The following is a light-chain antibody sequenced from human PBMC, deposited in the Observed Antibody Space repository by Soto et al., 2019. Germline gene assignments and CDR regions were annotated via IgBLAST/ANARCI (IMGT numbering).Light chain of an antibody. J-gene: IGKJ1*01. CDR1: QNIRSY. CDR3: QQGYSSRWT. CDR2: ATS. Sequence: DIQMTQSPSSLSASVGDRVTITCRARQNIRSYLNWYQQKPWKAPQLLIYATSSMQTGVPSRFSASGSGTYFRLVISDLQPEDSATYYCQQGYSSRWTSGRGTKVEI. V-gene: IGKV1-39*01.